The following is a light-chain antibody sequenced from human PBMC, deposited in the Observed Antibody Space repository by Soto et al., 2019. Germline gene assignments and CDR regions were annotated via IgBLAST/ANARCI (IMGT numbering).Light chain of an antibody. CDR1: GSNIGAAYD. Sequence: QSVLTQPPSVSGAPGQRVTISCTGSGSNIGAAYDVHWYQHLPGAAPKLLIYGNSNRPSGVPDRFSGSKSGTSASLAITGLQAEDEADYYCQSYDSSLSGWVFGGGTKLTVL. CDR2: GNS. CDR3: QSYDSSLSGWV. J-gene: IGLJ3*02. V-gene: IGLV1-40*01.